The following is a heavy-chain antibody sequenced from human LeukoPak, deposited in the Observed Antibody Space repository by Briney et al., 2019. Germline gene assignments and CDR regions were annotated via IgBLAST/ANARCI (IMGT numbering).Heavy chain of an antibody. CDR1: GFTFSTYW. CDR3: ARGRYYLDS. D-gene: IGHD4-17*01. CDR2: FNSDGRSA. V-gene: IGHV3-74*01. Sequence: GGSLRLSCAASGFTFSTYWMHWVRQAPGKGLAWVSRFNSDGRSAYYADSVKGRFTISRDNAKNTLYLQMNSLRAEDTAVYYCARGRYYLDSWGQGTLVTVSS. J-gene: IGHJ4*02.